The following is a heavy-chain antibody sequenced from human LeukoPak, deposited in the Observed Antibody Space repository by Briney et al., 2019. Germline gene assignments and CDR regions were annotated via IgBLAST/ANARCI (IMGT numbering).Heavy chain of an antibody. CDR2: ISGSGGST. Sequence: GGSLRLSCAASGFTFSSYAMSWVRQAPGKGLEWVSAISGSGGSTYYADSVRGRFTISRDNSKNTLYLQMNSLRAEDTAVYYCAKPPTIAVAGHDAFDIWGQGTMVTVS. CDR3: AKPPTIAVAGHDAFDI. V-gene: IGHV3-23*01. CDR1: GFTFSSYA. J-gene: IGHJ3*02. D-gene: IGHD6-19*01.